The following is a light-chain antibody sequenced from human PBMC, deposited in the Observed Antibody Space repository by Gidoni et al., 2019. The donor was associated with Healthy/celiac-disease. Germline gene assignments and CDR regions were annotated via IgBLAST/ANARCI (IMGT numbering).Light chain of an antibody. Sequence: DIQMTQSPSTLSASVGDRVTITCRASQSISSWLAWYQQKPGKAPKLLIYDASSLESGVPSRFSGSGSGTEFTLTISSLQPDDFATYYCQQYNSYSWVTFGGGTKVEIK. CDR1: QSISSW. CDR2: DAS. CDR3: QQYNSYSWVT. J-gene: IGKJ4*01. V-gene: IGKV1-5*01.